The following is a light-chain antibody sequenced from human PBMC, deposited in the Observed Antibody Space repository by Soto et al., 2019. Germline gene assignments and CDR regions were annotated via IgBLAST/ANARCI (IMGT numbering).Light chain of an antibody. CDR3: QQYGT. CDR2: DAS. CDR1: QDISNY. J-gene: IGKJ3*01. V-gene: IGKV1-33*01. Sequence: DIQMTQSPSSLSASVGDRVTITCQASQDISNYLNWYQQKPGKAPKLLIYDASNLETGVPSRFSGSGSGTVLSLTISILQPEDIATYYCQQYGTFGPGTKVNIK.